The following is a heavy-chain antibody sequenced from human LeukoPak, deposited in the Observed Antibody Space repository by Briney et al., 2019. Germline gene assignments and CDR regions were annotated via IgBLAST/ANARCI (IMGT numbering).Heavy chain of an antibody. V-gene: IGHV3-30*02. J-gene: IGHJ4*02. D-gene: IGHD2-21*02. CDR1: GFDFSNYG. CDR2: IQYDGINK. Sequence: GGSLRLSCAASGFDFSNYGMHWVRQAPGKGLEWVTFIQYDGINKYYGDSVRGRFTISRDNSKNTLYLQMHSLRVEDTAMYYCVKSSSSQTAEDFWGRGTLVTVSS. CDR3: VKSSSSQTAEDF.